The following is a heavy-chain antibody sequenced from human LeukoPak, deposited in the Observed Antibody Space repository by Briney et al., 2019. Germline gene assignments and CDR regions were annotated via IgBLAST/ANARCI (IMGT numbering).Heavy chain of an antibody. J-gene: IGHJ6*04. Sequence: PGGSLRLSCAASGFTFSSYEMNWVRQAPGKGLEWVSYISSSGSTIYYADSVKGRFTISRDNAKNSLYLQMNSLRVEDTAVYYCARDRSGYCSSTSCYQVQMDVWGKGTTVTVSS. CDR2: ISSSGSTI. CDR3: ARDRSGYCSSTSCYQVQMDV. V-gene: IGHV3-48*03. CDR1: GFTFSSYE. D-gene: IGHD2-2*01.